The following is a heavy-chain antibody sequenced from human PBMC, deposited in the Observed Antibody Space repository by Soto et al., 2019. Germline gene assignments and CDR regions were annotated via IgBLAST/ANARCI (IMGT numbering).Heavy chain of an antibody. V-gene: IGHV3-23*01. CDR2: INVSGGST. D-gene: IGHD2-2*01. CDR1: GFTFSSYA. J-gene: IGHJ4*02. CDR3: ARGPSRLTRFDY. Sequence: PEGSLRLSYAASGFTFSSYATSWVSKAPGEGLAWVSAINVSGGSTYYAESVKGRFTISRDNSQNTPYLQMNSMRAEDTAVYYCARGPSRLTRFDYWGQGT.